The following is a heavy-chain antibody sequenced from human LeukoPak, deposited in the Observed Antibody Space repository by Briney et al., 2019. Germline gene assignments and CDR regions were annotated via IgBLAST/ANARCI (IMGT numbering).Heavy chain of an antibody. V-gene: IGHV1-18*01. CDR1: GYTFTSYG. D-gene: IGHD2-2*01. Sequence: ASVKVSCKASGYTFTSYGISWVRQAPGQGLEWMGWISAYNGNTNYAQKLQGRVTMTTDTSTSTAYMELRSLRSDDTAVYYCARSRPRGSTNGGSWFDPWGQGTLVTVSS. J-gene: IGHJ5*02. CDR3: ARSRPRGSTNGGSWFDP. CDR2: ISAYNGNT.